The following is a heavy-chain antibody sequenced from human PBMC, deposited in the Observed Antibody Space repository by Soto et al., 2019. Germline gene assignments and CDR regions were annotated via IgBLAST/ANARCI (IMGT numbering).Heavy chain of an antibody. Sequence: GSLRLSCAASGFTFSSYSMNWVRQAPGKGLEWVSYISSSSSTIYYADSVKGRFTISRDNAKNSLYLQMNSLRDEDTAVYYCATNRYSRSWYDGYYYYGMDVWGQGTTVTVSS. D-gene: IGHD6-13*01. CDR3: ATNRYSRSWYDGYYYYGMDV. CDR2: ISSSSSTI. CDR1: GFTFSSYS. J-gene: IGHJ6*02. V-gene: IGHV3-48*02.